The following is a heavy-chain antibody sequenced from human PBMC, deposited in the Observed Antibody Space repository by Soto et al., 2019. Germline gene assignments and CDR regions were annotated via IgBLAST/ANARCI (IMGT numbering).Heavy chain of an antibody. Sequence: GGSLRLSCAACGFTFSSYWMSWVRQAPGKGLEWVANIKQDGSEKYYVDSVKGRFTISRDNAKNSLYLQMNSLRAEDTAVYYCAVISSGWDFDYWGQGTLVTVSS. D-gene: IGHD6-19*01. CDR3: AVISSGWDFDY. CDR2: IKQDGSEK. V-gene: IGHV3-7*01. CDR1: GFTFSSYW. J-gene: IGHJ4*02.